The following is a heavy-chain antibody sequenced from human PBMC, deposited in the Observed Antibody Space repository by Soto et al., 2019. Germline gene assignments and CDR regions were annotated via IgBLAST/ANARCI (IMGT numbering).Heavy chain of an antibody. CDR1: GFTFSSYA. CDR2: IHSGGTT. D-gene: IGHD6-19*01. J-gene: IGHJ4*02. Sequence: EVQLLESGGGLVQPGGSLRLSCAASGFTFSSYAMSWVRQAPGKGLEWVSVIHSGGTTYYADSVKGRFTISRDNSKNTLYLQMNSLRAEDTAVYYCASGRRRVVAGTPIDSWGQGTLVTVSS. V-gene: IGHV3-23*03. CDR3: ASGRRRVVAGTPIDS.